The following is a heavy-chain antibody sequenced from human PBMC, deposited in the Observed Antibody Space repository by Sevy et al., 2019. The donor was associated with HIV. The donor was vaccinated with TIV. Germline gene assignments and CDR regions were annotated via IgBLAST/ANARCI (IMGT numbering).Heavy chain of an antibody. Sequence: GGSLRLSCSASGFTFSNYAMHWVRQAPGKGLECVSVITSNGGITYYADSVKGRFTISRDNSKNTLYLQMSSLRAEDTGVNDCVRDLTPHYGLDFGGQGTRVTV. D-gene: IGHD7-27*01. V-gene: IGHV3-64D*06. CDR1: GFTFSNYA. CDR3: VRDLTPHYGLDF. CDR2: ITSNGGIT. J-gene: IGHJ6*02.